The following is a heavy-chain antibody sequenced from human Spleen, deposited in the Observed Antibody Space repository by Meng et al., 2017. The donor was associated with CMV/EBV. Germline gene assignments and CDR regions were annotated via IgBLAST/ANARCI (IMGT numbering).Heavy chain of an antibody. CDR1: GFTFINYG. CDR2: IRKDGSNE. V-gene: IGHV3-30*02. D-gene: IGHD6-19*01. CDR3: ARDDDIAVAGIDY. J-gene: IGHJ4*02. Sequence: GGSLRLSCGTSGFTFINYGMHWVRQAPGKGLEWVAFIRKDGSNEYYVDSVRGRFTISRDNSKNTLYLQMNSLRAEDTAVYYCARDDDIAVAGIDYWGQGTLVTVSS.